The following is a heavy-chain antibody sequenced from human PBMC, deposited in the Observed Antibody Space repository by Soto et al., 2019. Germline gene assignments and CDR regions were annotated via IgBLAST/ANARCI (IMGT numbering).Heavy chain of an antibody. CDR3: AKDLRKQLWFQGY. V-gene: IGHV3-23*01. J-gene: IGHJ4*02. D-gene: IGHD5-18*01. CDR2: ISGSGGST. CDR1: GFTFSSYA. Sequence: PGGSLRLSCAASGFTFSSYAMSWVRQAPGKVLEWVSAISGSGGSTYYADSVKGRFTISRDNSKNTLYLQMNSLRAEDTAVYYCAKDLRKQLWFQGYWGQGTLVNVSS.